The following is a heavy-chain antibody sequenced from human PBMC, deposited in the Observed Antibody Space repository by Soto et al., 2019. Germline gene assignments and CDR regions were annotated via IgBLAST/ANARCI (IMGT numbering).Heavy chain of an antibody. D-gene: IGHD3-10*01. CDR3: AKEWPGITMDFSYYYYGMDV. V-gene: IGHV3-30*18. CDR2: ISYDGSNK. Sequence: GSLRLSCAASGFTFSSYGMHWVRQAPGKGLEWVAVISYDGSNKYYADSVKGRFTISRDNSKNTLYLQMNSLRAEDTAVYYCAKEWPGITMDFSYYYYGMDVWGQGTRVTVSS. CDR1: GFTFSSYG. J-gene: IGHJ6*02.